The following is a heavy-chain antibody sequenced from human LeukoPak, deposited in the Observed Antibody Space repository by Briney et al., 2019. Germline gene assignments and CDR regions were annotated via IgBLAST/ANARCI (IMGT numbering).Heavy chain of an antibody. J-gene: IGHJ6*02. V-gene: IGHV4-59*01. CDR2: IYYSGST. CDR1: GGSISSYY. CDR3: ATSTYRLGEYYYYGMDV. D-gene: IGHD3-16*01. Sequence: PSETLSLTCTVSGGSISSYYWSWIRQPPGKGLEWIGYIYYSGSTNYNPSLKSRVTILVDTSKNQFSLKLSSVTAADTAVYYCATSTYRLGEYYYYGMDVWGQGTTVTVSS.